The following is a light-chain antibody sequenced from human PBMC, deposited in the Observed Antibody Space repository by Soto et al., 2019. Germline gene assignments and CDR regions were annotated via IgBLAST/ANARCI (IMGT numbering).Light chain of an antibody. V-gene: IGLV2-14*01. Sequence: QSALTQPPSESGSPGQSVTISCTGTSSDVGGYNYLSWYQQYPGKAPRLMIYEVSNRPSGVSNRFSGSKSGKTASLTVSGLQAEDEADYFCTSYTASGIPVFGGGTKLTVL. CDR2: EVS. J-gene: IGLJ3*02. CDR1: SSDVGGYNY. CDR3: TSYTASGIPV.